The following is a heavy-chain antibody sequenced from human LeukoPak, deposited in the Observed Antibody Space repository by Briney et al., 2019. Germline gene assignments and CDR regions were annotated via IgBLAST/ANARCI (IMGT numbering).Heavy chain of an antibody. CDR2: IHYTGSI. Sequence: PSETLSLTCTVSGGSITSSSHFWAWIRQPPGKGLEWIASIHYTGSIFYSPSLQSRVTISVDTSKNQFSLNLRSVTATDTAVYYCAREEASAGDYWGQGTLVTVSS. CDR1: GGSITSSSHF. CDR3: AREEASAGDY. V-gene: IGHV4-39*01. J-gene: IGHJ4*02. D-gene: IGHD6-13*01.